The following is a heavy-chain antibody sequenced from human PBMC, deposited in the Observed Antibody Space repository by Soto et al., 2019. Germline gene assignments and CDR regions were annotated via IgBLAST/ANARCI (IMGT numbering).Heavy chain of an antibody. CDR2: IYYSGST. CDR1: GGSISSGDYY. J-gene: IGHJ3*02. CDR3: AIGPSYDFWSGYYPPVAFDI. V-gene: IGHV4-30-4*01. Sequence: SETLSLTCTVSGGSISSGDYYWSWIRQPPGKGLEWIGYIYYSGSTYYNPSLKSRVTISVDTSKNQFSLKLSSVTAADTAVYYCAIGPSYDFWSGYYPPVAFDIWGQGTMVTVSS. D-gene: IGHD3-3*01.